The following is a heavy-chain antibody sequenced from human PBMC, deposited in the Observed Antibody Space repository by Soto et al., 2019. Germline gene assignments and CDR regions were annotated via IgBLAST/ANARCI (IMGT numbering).Heavy chain of an antibody. CDR3: ARAEGYYYPFDY. CDR1: GGSISSYY. CDR2: IYYSGSI. V-gene: IGHV4-59*01. J-gene: IGHJ4*02. Sequence: SETLSLTCTVSGGSISSYYWSWIRQPPGKGLEWIGYIYYSGSINYNPSLKSRVTISVDTSKNQFSLKLSSVTAADTAVYYCARAEGYYYPFDYWGQGTLVTVSS. D-gene: IGHD3-22*01.